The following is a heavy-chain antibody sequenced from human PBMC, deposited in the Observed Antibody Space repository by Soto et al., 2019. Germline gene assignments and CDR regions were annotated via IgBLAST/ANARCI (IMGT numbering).Heavy chain of an antibody. CDR1: GFTFSSYA. V-gene: IGHV3-23*01. Sequence: EVQLLESGGVLVQPGGSLRLSCAASGFTFSSYAMSWVRQAPGKGLDRGSAISGSGGSTYYPDSVKGRFTISRDDSKSTSCLQINILRAEAAAVYYFAKARRVREVNVVYWFDPWGQGTLVTVSS. CDR3: AKARRVREVNVVYWFDP. D-gene: IGHD1-26*01. J-gene: IGHJ5*02. CDR2: ISGSGGST.